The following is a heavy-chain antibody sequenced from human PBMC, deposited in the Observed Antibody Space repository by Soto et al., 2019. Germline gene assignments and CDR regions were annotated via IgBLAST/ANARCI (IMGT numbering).Heavy chain of an antibody. V-gene: IGHV1-46*01. Sequence: ASVKVSCKASGYTFTSYYMHWVRQAPGQGLEWMGIINPSGGSTSYTQKFQGRVTMTRDTSTSTVYMELRSLRSDDTAVYYCARDVIAAAGRFDYWGQGTLVTVSS. CDR1: GYTFTSYY. CDR3: ARDVIAAAGRFDY. D-gene: IGHD6-13*01. J-gene: IGHJ4*02. CDR2: INPSGGST.